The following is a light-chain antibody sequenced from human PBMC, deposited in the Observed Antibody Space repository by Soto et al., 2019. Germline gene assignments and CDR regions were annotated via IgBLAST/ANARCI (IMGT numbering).Light chain of an antibody. CDR2: GNT. J-gene: IGLJ3*02. Sequence: VLTQPPSVSGAPGQTVTISCTGSSSNIGAGFDVHWYQHVPGTAPKLLIYGNTDRPSGVPDRFSGSKSGTSASLAITGLQPDDEADYYCQSYDTSLSASGVFGGGTKVTVL. V-gene: IGLV1-40*01. CDR1: SSNIGAGFD. CDR3: QSYDTSLSASGV.